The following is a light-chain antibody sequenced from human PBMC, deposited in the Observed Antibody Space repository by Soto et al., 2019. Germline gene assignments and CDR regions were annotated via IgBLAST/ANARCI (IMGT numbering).Light chain of an antibody. CDR2: AAS. Sequence: DIQMTQSPSSVSASVGDRVTITCRASQAISGYVAWYQQKPGRAPQLLIYAASSLQRGVPSRFSASGSGTDFTLTISRLQAEDLATYYCQQGNTFPLTSGGGTKVDIK. CDR3: QQGNTFPLT. CDR1: QAISGY. V-gene: IGKV1-12*01. J-gene: IGKJ4*01.